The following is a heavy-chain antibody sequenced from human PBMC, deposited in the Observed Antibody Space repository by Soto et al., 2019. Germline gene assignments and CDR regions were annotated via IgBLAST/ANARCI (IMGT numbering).Heavy chain of an antibody. CDR1: GYTFTSYG. J-gene: IGHJ3*02. Sequence: ASVKVSCKASGYTFTSYGISWVRQAPGQGLEWMGWISAYNGNTNYAQKLQGRVTMTTDTSTSTAYMELRSLRSDDTAVYYCARVGIGYCSGGSCRAGAFDIWGQGTMVTVSS. CDR3: ARVGIGYCSGGSCRAGAFDI. CDR2: ISAYNGNT. D-gene: IGHD2-15*01. V-gene: IGHV1-18*01.